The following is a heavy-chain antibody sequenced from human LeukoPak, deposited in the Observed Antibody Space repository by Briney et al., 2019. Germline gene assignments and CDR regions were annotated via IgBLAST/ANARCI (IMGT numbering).Heavy chain of an antibody. V-gene: IGHV1-2*02. CDR1: GHTLTVHY. CDR3: AREGQLGLDN. CDR2: ITLHSGDT. J-gene: IGHJ1*01. Sequence: GASVKVSCKASGHTLTVHYIHWVRQGPGQSLEWLGWITLHSGDTHYAQKYQGRLTMTSDTSISTGYMELSRLQFDDTAVYYCAREGQLGLDNWGQGTLVTVSS. D-gene: IGHD1-1*01.